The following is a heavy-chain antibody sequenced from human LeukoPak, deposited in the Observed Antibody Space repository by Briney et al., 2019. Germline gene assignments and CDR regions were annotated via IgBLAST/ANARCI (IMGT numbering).Heavy chain of an antibody. CDR3: AGALAPYNFHY. Sequence: GGSLRLSCAASGFTLSDHYMSWIRQAPGKGLEWVSYIGTINTYTNYADSVKGRFTISRDNAKNSLYLQMNSLRAEDTAVYYCAGALAPYNFHYWGQGTLVTVSS. J-gene: IGHJ4*02. V-gene: IGHV3-11*03. CDR1: GFTLSDHY. CDR2: IGTINTYT.